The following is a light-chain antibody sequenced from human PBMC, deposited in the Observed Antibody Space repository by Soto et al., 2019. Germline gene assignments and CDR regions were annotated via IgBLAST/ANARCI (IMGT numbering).Light chain of an antibody. CDR2: SNN. V-gene: IGLV1-44*01. CDR3: AAWDDSLNGTV. Sequence: QSVLTQPPSASGTPGQRVTISCSGSSSNIGSNTVNWYQQLPGTAPKLLIYSNNQRPSGVPDRFSGSDSGTSASLAISGLKTQDEADYYCAAWDDSLNGTVFGGGTQLTVL. J-gene: IGLJ2*01. CDR1: SSNIGSNT.